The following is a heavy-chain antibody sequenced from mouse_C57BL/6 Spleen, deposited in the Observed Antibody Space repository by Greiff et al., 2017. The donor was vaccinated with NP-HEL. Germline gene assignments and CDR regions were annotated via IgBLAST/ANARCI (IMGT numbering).Heavy chain of an antibody. Sequence: SGPELVKPGASVTISCKASGYSFTGYYMNWVKQSPEKSLEWIGEINPSTGGTTYNQKFKAKATLTVDKSSSTAYMQLKGLASEDSAVYDCARNHYDYDAWFAYWGQGTLVTVSA. D-gene: IGHD2-4*01. V-gene: IGHV1-42*01. CDR1: GYSFTGYY. CDR2: INPSTGGT. J-gene: IGHJ3*01. CDR3: ARNHYDYDAWFAY.